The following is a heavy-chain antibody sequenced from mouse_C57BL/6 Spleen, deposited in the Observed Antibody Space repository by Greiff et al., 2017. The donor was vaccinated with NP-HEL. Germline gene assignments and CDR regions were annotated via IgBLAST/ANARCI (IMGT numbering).Heavy chain of an antibody. CDR2: ISYDGSN. V-gene: IGHV3-6*01. CDR3: ARNYGSSPFAY. CDR1: GYSITSGYY. J-gene: IGHJ3*01. D-gene: IGHD1-1*01. Sequence: EVKLQESGPGLVKPSQSLSLTCSVTGYSITSGYYWNWIRQFPGNKLEWMGYISYDGSNNYNPSLKNRISITRDTSKNQVFLKLNSVTTEDTATYYCARNYGSSPFAYWGQGTLVTVSA.